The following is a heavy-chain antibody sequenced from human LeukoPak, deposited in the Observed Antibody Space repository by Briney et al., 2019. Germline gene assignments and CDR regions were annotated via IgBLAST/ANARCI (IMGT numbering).Heavy chain of an antibody. CDR1: GFTFSSYA. V-gene: IGHV3-23*01. D-gene: IGHD4-23*01. J-gene: IGHJ4*02. CDR2: IRGSGVTT. CDR3: AKSRLSVADYYFDY. Sequence: GGSLRLSCAASGFTFSSYAMSWVRQAPGKGLEWVSSIRGSGVTTHYADSVKGRFTISRDNSKNTLFLQMNSLRAEDTAAYYCAKSRLSVADYYFDYWGQGILVTVSA.